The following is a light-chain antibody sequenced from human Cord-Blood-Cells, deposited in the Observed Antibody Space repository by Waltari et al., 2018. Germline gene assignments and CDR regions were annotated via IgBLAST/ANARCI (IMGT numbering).Light chain of an antibody. J-gene: IGLJ3*02. V-gene: IGLV2-23*01. CDR2: EGS. CDR3: CSHAGSSTWV. Sequence: QSALTQPASVSGSPGQSITISCPGTSRAVGSYNLLSWYQQHPGKAPKLMIYEGSKRPSGVSNRFSGSKSGNTASLTISGLQAEDEADYYCCSHAGSSTWVFGGGTKLTVL. CDR1: SRAVGSYNL.